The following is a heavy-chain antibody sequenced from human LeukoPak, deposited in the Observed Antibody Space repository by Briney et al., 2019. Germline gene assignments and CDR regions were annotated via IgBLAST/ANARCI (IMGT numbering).Heavy chain of an antibody. V-gene: IGHV4-34*01. CDR3: ARGFIRRY. CDR2: INHSGST. D-gene: IGHD2-21*01. J-gene: IGHJ4*02. Sequence: GSLRLSCAASGFTFSSYTMSWVRQPPGKGLEWIGEINHSGSTNYNPSLKSRVTISVDTSKNQFSLKLSSVTAADTAVYYCARGFIRRYWGQGTLVTVSS. CDR1: GFTFSSYT.